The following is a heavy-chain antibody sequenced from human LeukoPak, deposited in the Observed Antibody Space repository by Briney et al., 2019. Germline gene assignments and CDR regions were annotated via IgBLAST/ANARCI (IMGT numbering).Heavy chain of an antibody. D-gene: IGHD3-16*01. Sequence: KASETLSLTCTVSGGSISSYYSSWIRQPPGKGLEWIGYIYYSGSTNYNPSLKSRVTISVDTSKNQFSLKLSSVTAADTAVYYCGGGPYYYYGMDVWGQGTTVTVSS. V-gene: IGHV4-59*08. CDR2: IYYSGST. J-gene: IGHJ6*02. CDR1: GGSISSYY. CDR3: GGGPYYYYGMDV.